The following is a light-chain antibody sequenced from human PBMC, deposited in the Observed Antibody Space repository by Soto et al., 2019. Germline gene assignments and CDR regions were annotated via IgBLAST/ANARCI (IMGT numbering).Light chain of an antibody. Sequence: EMVLTQSPGTLSLSPGERATLSCRASQSVSSNYLAWYQQKPGQAPRPLIYGASSRATGIPDRFSGSGAGTGFTLTISSLEPEDFAVYYCQRYGSSPWTFGKGPKLEL. J-gene: IGKJ1*01. CDR2: GAS. CDR3: QRYGSSPWT. V-gene: IGKV3-20*01. CDR1: QSVSSNY.